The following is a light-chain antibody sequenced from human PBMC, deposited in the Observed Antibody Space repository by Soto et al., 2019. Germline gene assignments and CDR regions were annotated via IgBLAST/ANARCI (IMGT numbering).Light chain of an antibody. V-gene: IGLV2-14*03. CDR1: SSDVGGYNF. CDR3: SSYTTSTTLV. J-gene: IGLJ1*01. Sequence: QSALTQPASVFGSPGQSITIPCTGTSSDVGGYNFVSWYQQRPGKAPKLMIYEVSSRPSGVSNRFSGSKSGNTASLTISGLQPEDEADYYCSSYTTSTTLVFGTGTRSPS. CDR2: EVS.